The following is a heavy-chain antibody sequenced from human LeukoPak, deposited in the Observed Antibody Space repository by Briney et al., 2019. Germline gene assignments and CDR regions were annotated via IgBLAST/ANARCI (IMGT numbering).Heavy chain of an antibody. CDR2: INHSGST. V-gene: IGHV4-34*01. CDR1: GGSFSGYY. CDR3: ARAGYCSSTSCYLSHYYYYRDV. J-gene: IGHJ6*03. D-gene: IGHD2-2*01. Sequence: KPSETLSLTCAVYGGSFSGYYGSWIRQPPGKGLEWIGEINHSGSTNYNPSLKSRVTISVDTSKNQFSLKLSSVTAADTAVYYCARAGYCSSTSCYLSHYYYYRDVWGKGTTVTVSS.